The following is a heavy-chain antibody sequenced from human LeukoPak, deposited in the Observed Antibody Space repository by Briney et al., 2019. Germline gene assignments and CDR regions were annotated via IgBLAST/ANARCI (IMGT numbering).Heavy chain of an antibody. CDR2: ISSSGSTI. CDR1: GFTFSSYE. J-gene: IGHJ4*02. CDR3: ARGLHDYYGSGSSPLDFDY. D-gene: IGHD3-10*01. Sequence: PGGSLRLSCAASGFTFSSYEMNWVRQAPGKGLEWVSYISSSGSTIYYADSVKGRFTISRDNAKNSLYLQMNSLRAEDTAVYYCARGLHDYYGSGSSPLDFDYWGQGTLVTVSS. V-gene: IGHV3-48*03.